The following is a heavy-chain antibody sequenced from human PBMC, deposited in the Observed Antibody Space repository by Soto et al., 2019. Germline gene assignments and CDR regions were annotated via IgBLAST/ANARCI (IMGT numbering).Heavy chain of an antibody. CDR3: AREKPYSSSWYHDY. CDR1: GGSFSGYY. V-gene: IGHV4-34*01. CDR2: IKHSGST. D-gene: IGHD6-13*01. J-gene: IGHJ4*02. Sequence: QVQLQQWGAGLLKPSETLSLTCAVYGGSFSGYYWSWIRQPPGKGLEWIGEIKHSGSTNYNPSLKSRVTISVDTSKNQFSLKLSSVTAADTAVYYCAREKPYSSSWYHDYWGQGTLVTVSS.